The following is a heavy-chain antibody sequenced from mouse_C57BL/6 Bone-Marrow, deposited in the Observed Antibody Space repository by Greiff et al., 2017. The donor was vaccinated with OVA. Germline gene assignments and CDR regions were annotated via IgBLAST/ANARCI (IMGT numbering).Heavy chain of an antibody. Sequence: QVQLQQPGAELVKPGAPVKMSCKASGYTFTSYWITWVKQRPGQGLEWIGDIYPGSGSTNYNEKFKSKATLTVDTSSSTDYMQLSSLTSEDSAVYYCARSIITTVVAYWYFYVWGTGTTVTVSS. J-gene: IGHJ1*03. CDR3: ARSIITTVVAYWYFYV. CDR2: IYPGSGST. V-gene: IGHV1-55*01. D-gene: IGHD1-1*01. CDR1: GYTFTSYW.